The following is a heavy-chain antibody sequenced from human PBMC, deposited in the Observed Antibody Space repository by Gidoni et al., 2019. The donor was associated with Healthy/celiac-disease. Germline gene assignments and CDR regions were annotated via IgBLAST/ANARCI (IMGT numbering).Heavy chain of an antibody. CDR3: ARDSVPQGYCSGGSCPYDY. CDR2: IWYDGSNK. CDR1: GFTFSSSG. J-gene: IGHJ4*02. V-gene: IGHV3-33*01. D-gene: IGHD2-15*01. Sequence: QVQLVESGGGVVQPGRSLRLSCAASGFTFSSSGMHWVRQAPGKGLEWGAVIWYDGSNKYYADSVKGRFTIARDNSKNTLYLQMNSLRAEDTAVYYCARDSVPQGYCSGGSCPYDYWGQGTLVTVSS.